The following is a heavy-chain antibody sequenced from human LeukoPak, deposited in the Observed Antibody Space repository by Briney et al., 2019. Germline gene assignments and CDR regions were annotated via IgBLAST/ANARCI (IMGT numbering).Heavy chain of an antibody. CDR3: XXXVGYSSSYLGY. D-gene: IGHD6-13*01. CDR2: IRFDGRNI. Sequence: GGSLRLSCAASGFTFSSYGMHWVRQAPGKGLEWVAFIRFDGRNIYYADSVKGRFTISRDNSKNTLYLQMNSLRAEDTAVYYXXXXVGYSSSYLGYWGQGTLVTVSS. J-gene: IGHJ4*02. CDR1: GFTFSSYG. V-gene: IGHV3-30*02.